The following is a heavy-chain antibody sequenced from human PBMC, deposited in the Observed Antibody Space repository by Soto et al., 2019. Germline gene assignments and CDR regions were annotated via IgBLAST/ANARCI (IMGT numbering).Heavy chain of an antibody. CDR1: GYSFTSYW. CDR3: ARQGTSYYDYVWGGYPPYYYYYGMDV. D-gene: IGHD3-16*02. J-gene: IGHJ6*02. CDR2: IYPGDSDA. V-gene: IGHV5-51*01. Sequence: PGESLKISCKGSGYSFTSYWIGWVRQMPGKGLEWMGIIYPGDSDARYSPSFQGQVTISADKSISTAYLQWSSLKASDTAMYYCARQGTSYYDYVWGGYPPYYYYYGMDVWGQGTTVTVSS.